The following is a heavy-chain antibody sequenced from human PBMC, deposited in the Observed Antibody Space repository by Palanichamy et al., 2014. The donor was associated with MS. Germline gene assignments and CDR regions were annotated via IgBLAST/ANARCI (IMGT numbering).Heavy chain of an antibody. D-gene: IGHD2-21*01. CDR2: IKSKGSGGTT. CDR3: CDALHEISWDV. V-gene: IGHV3-15*01. J-gene: IGHJ6*04. Sequence: EQLVESGGDLVXPGGSPRLSCVASGFTFSNAWMSWVRQAPGKGLEWVGRIKSKGSGGTTDYAVPVKGRFIISRDDSQNTLYLEMNSLKAEDAALYYCCDALHEISWDVWGKGTTVTVSS. CDR1: GFTFSNAW.